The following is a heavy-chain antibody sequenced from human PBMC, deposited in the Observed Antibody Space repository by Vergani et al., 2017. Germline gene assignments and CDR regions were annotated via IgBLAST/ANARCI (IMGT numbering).Heavy chain of an antibody. J-gene: IGHJ6*03. CDR3: AREVAARRYYYYYMDV. CDR1: GYSISSGYY. CDR2: IYHSGST. V-gene: IGHV4-38-2*02. D-gene: IGHD6-6*01. Sequence: QVQLQESGPGLVKPSETLSLTCAVSGYSISSGYYWGWIRQPPGKGLEWIGSIYHSGSTNYNPSLKSRVTISVDTSKNQFSLKLSSVTAADTAVYYCAREVAARRYYYYYMDVWGKXP.